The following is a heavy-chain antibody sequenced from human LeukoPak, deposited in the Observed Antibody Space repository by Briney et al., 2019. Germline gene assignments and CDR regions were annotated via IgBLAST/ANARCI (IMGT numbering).Heavy chain of an antibody. CDR1: GSTFSSYA. Sequence: PGGSLRLSCAASGSTFSSYAMSWVRQAPGKGLEWVSAISGSGGSTYYADSVKGRFTISRDNAKNSLYLQMNSLRAEDTAVYYCARVVSYSSVDYWGQGTLVTVSS. J-gene: IGHJ4*02. CDR2: ISGSGGST. CDR3: ARVVSYSSVDY. D-gene: IGHD1-26*01. V-gene: IGHV3-23*01.